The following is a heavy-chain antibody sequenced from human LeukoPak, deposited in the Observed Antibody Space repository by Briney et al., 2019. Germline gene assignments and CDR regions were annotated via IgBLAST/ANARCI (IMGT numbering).Heavy chain of an antibody. J-gene: IGHJ4*02. Sequence: PSETLSLTCTVSGGSISRSSSYWGWIRQPPGKGLEWIGSIFYTGTTYSNPSLKSRVTMSVDTSKNQFSLKLSSVTAAETAVYYCAGDDTVWDSSGWNFDYWGQGTLLTVSS. CDR1: GGSISRSSSY. V-gene: IGHV4-39*07. CDR2: IFYTGTT. D-gene: IGHD6-19*01. CDR3: AGDDTVWDSSGWNFDY.